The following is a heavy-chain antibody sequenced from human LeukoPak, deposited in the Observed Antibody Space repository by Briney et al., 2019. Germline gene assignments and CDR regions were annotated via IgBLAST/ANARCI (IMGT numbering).Heavy chain of an antibody. D-gene: IGHD6-19*01. CDR2: IRYDGSNK. J-gene: IGHJ4*02. CDR3: AIDARFRSGWYPFDY. CDR1: GFIFSSNA. V-gene: IGHV3-30*02. Sequence: PGGSLRLSCAASGFIFSSNAMHWVRQAPGKGLEWVAFIRYDGSNKDYADSVKGRFTISRDNSKNTLYLQMNSLRAEDTAVYYCAIDARFRSGWYPFDYWGQGTLVTVSS.